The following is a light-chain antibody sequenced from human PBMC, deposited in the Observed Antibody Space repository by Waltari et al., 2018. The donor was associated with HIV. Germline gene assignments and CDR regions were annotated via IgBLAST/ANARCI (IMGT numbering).Light chain of an antibody. V-gene: IGLV2-14*01. J-gene: IGLJ2*01. Sequence: QSALTQPASVSGSPGQSITISCDLNDYESVSWYQRHPGKAPKVIIYEVTNLPPGLSNRFSGSKSGNTATLTISGLQPEDEADYFCTSYISGTTPVFGRGTRVTVL. CDR1: DLNDYES. CDR3: TSYISGTTPV. CDR2: EVT.